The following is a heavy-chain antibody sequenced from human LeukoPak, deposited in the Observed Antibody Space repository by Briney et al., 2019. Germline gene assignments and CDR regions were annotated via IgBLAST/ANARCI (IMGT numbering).Heavy chain of an antibody. V-gene: IGHV1-46*01. CDR3: ARDRRIGYFDL. J-gene: IGHJ2*01. CDR2: INPSGGST. D-gene: IGHD2/OR15-2a*01. CDR1: GYTFTSYY. Sequence: ASVKVSCKASGYTFTSYYMHWVRQAPGQGLEWMGIINPSGGSTSYAQKFQDRVTMTRDTSTSTVYMELSSLRSEDTAVYYCARDRRIGYFDLWGRGTLVTVSS.